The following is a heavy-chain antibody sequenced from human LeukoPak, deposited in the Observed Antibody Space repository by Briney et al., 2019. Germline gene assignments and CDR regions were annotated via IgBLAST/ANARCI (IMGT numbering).Heavy chain of an antibody. CDR3: ARHVSYGHFDY. CDR1: GGSISSYY. V-gene: IGHV4-59*08. D-gene: IGHD5-18*01. J-gene: IGHJ4*02. CDR2: IYSSGST. Sequence: SETLSLTCTVSGGSISSYYWSWIRQPPGKGLEWIGYIYSSGSTNYNPSLKSRVTISVDTSKNQFSLKLSSVTAADTAVYYCARHVSYGHFDYWGQGTLVTVSS.